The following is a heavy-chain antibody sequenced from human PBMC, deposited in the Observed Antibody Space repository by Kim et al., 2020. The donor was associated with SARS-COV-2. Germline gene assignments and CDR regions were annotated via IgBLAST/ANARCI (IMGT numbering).Heavy chain of an antibody. V-gene: IGHV3-30*18. J-gene: IGHJ1*01. CDR3: AKDRSVWIAVPNAEYFQH. CDR2: ISYDGSNK. CDR1: GFTFSSYG. Sequence: GGSLRLSCAASGFTFSSYGMHWVRQAPGKGLEWVAVISYDGSNKYYADSVKGRFTISRDNSKNTLYLQMNSLRAEDTAVYYCAKDRSVWIAVPNAEYFQHWGQGTLVTVSS. D-gene: IGHD6-19*01.